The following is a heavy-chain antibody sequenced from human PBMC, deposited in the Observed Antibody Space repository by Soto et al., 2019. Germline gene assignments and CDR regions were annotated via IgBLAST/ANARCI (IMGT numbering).Heavy chain of an antibody. CDR1: GFTFSSYS. CDR2: ISSSSSYI. CDR3: ARMWEAGDFRIYYYYGMDV. Sequence: GGSLRLSCAASGFTFSSYSMNWVRQAPGKGLEWASSISSSSSYIYYADSVKGRFTISRDNAKNSLYLQMNSLRAEDTAVYYCARMWEAGDFRIYYYYGMDVWGQGTTVTVSS. J-gene: IGHJ6*02. V-gene: IGHV3-21*01. D-gene: IGHD3-3*01.